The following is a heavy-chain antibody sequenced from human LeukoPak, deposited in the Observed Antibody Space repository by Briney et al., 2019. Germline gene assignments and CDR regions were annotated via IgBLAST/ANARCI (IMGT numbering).Heavy chain of an antibody. V-gene: IGHV3-23*01. J-gene: IGHJ4*02. CDR2: VSGSGGET. CDR3: AKVPHYDGHSPFFDS. D-gene: IGHD4-23*01. Sequence: GGSLRLSCAASGVTFANYAMSWVRQAPGKGLEWVSSVSGSGGETHSTDSVRGRFTISRDNSKGTLYLQMSSLRAEDTAVYFCAKVPHYDGHSPFFDSWGQGTLVTVSS. CDR1: GVTFANYA.